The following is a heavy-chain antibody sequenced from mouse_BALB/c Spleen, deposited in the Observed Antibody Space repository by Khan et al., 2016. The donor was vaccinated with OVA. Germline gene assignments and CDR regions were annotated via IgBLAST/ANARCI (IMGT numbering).Heavy chain of an antibody. CDR2: IYPGNSDT. V-gene: IGHV1-5*01. D-gene: IGHD2-1*01. CDR3: AGDGFGNCESWHY. CDR1: GYTFTNYW. Sequence: VQLQQSGTVLARPGASVKMSCKGSGYTFTNYWMHWVKQRPGQGLEWIGVIYPGNSDTNYNQKFKGKAKLTAVTSTSTAYMELNSLTNEVSAVYYCAGDGFGNCESWHYWGQGTTLTVSS. J-gene: IGHJ2*01.